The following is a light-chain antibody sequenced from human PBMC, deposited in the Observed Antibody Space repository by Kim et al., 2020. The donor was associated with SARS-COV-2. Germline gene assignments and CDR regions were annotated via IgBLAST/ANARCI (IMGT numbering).Light chain of an antibody. V-gene: IGLV3-21*04. Sequence: AQGKTDRITCGGNNIGSKSVHWYQQKPGQAPVLVIYYDSDRPSGIPERFSGSNSGNTATLTISRVEAGDEADYYCQVWDSSSDHRVFGGGTQLTVL. CDR3: QVWDSSSDHRV. CDR1: NIGSKS. CDR2: YDS. J-gene: IGLJ3*02.